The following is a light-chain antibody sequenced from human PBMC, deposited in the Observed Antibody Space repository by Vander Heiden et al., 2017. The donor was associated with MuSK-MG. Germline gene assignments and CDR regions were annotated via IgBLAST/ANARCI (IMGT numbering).Light chain of an antibody. CDR2: GKN. CDR1: SLRNYY. V-gene: IGLV3-19*01. Sequence: SSALTQDPAVSVALGQTVRLPCPGDSLRNYYASWFQQKPGQAPVLVIFGKNNRPSGIPDRFSGSRSGNTAALTITGAQAEDEADYYGNSRDSSGKHRVFGTGTKVTVL. CDR3: NSRDSSGKHRV. J-gene: IGLJ1*01.